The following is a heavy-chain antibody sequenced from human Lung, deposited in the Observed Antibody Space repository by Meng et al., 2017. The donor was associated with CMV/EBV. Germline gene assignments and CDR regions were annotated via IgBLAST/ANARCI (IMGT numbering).Heavy chain of an antibody. D-gene: IGHD3-16*01. V-gene: IGHV3-48*04. J-gene: IGHJ4*02. CDR1: GFTFSSYN. CDR3: ASVFGVFDY. Sequence: GSXXISCAASGFTFSSYNMNWVRQAPGKGLEWVSYISTSSSIMYYADSVKGRFTISRDNAKNSLYLQMNSLRAEDTAVYYCASVFGVFDYWGQGALVTVSS. CDR2: ISTSSSIM.